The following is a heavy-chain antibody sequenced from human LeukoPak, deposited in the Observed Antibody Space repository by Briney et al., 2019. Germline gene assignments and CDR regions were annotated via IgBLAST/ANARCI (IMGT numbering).Heavy chain of an antibody. Sequence: KSSETLSLTCSVSGVSVSNHYWSWIRQPPGKGLEWIGWFSYSWGTYFNPSLGSRVTISADTSRNHLSLNLRSLTAADTAVYYCARHSSGWHFDSWGQGALVTVSS. CDR1: GVSVSNHY. J-gene: IGHJ4*02. CDR2: FSYSWGT. V-gene: IGHV4-59*02. D-gene: IGHD6-19*01. CDR3: ARHSSGWHFDS.